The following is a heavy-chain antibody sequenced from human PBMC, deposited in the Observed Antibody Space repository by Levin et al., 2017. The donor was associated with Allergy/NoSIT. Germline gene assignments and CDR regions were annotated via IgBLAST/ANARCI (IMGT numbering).Heavy chain of an antibody. Sequence: LSLPCAASGFTFSNAWMSWVRQAPGKGLEWVGRIKSKTDGGTTDYAAPVKGRFTISRDDSKNTLYLQMNSLKTEDTAVYYCTTDQWLGYCSSTSCYVLGDYWGQGTLVTVSS. D-gene: IGHD2-2*01. CDR1: GFTFSNAW. CDR2: IKSKTDGGTT. V-gene: IGHV3-15*01. CDR3: TTDQWLGYCSSTSCYVLGDY. J-gene: IGHJ4*02.